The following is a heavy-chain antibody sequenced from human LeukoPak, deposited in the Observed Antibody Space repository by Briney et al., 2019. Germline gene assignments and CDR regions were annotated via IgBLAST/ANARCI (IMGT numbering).Heavy chain of an antibody. D-gene: IGHD3-10*01. J-gene: IGHJ4*02. CDR3: ARGRYGSGSYYFDY. Sequence: PSETLSLTCTVSGGSISSYYWSWLRQPPGKGLEWIGYIYYSGSTNYNPSLKSRVTISVDTSKNQFSLKLSSVTAADTAVYYCARGRYGSGSYYFDYWGQGTLVTVSS. V-gene: IGHV4-59*01. CDR1: GGSISSYY. CDR2: IYYSGST.